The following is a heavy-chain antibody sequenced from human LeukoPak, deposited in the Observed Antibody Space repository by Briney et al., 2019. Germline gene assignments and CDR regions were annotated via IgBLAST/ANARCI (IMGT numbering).Heavy chain of an antibody. J-gene: IGHJ4*02. CDR3: ARDWNQFDY. D-gene: IGHD1-1*01. Sequence: GGSLRLSFAASGFTFITYAMHGVRQAPGKGREWVAVTSYDGSNKYYADSVKGRFTISRDNSKNTLYLQMNSLRDEDTAVYYCARDWNQFDYWGQGTLVTVSS. V-gene: IGHV3-30*01. CDR2: TSYDGSNK. CDR1: GFTFITYA.